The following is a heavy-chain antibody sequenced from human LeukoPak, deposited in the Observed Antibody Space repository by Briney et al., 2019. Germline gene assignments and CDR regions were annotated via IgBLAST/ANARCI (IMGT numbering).Heavy chain of an antibody. CDR1: GGSFSGYY. J-gene: IGHJ5*02. CDR3: ARGQRSGYDLLEDLLGPWFDP. D-gene: IGHD5-12*01. CDR2: INHSGST. V-gene: IGHV4-34*01. Sequence: SETLSLTCAVYGGSFSGYYWSWIRQPPGKGLEWIGEINHSGSTNYNPSLKSRVTISVDTSKNQFSLKLSSVTAADTAVYYCARGQRSGYDLLEDLLGPWFDPWGQGTLVTVSS.